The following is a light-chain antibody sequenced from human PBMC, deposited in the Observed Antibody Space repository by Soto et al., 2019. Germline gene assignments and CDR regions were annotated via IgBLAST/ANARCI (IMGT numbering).Light chain of an antibody. Sequence: EIVMTQSPATLSVSPGERATLSCRASQSVSSNLAWYQQKPGQAHRLLIYGASTRATGIPARFSGSESGTEFTLTISSLQSEDFAVYYCQQYNNWPRTFGQGTKVDIK. CDR1: QSVSSN. CDR2: GAS. J-gene: IGKJ1*01. V-gene: IGKV3-15*01. CDR3: QQYNNWPRT.